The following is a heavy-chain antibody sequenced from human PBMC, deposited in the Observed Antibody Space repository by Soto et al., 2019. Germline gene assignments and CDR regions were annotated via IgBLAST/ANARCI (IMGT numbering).Heavy chain of an antibody. V-gene: IGHV4-39*02. Sequence: QLQLQESGPGLVKPSETLSLTCTVSGGSISSSSYYWGWIRQPPGKGLEWIGSIYYRGNTYYNPYLKSPVTISVDVSKTQYSLTLSSVTAADTAVYYCAREGGGYCSGGSCQVDYWGQGTLVTVSS. CDR2: IYYRGNT. CDR1: GGSISSSSYY. D-gene: IGHD2-15*01. CDR3: AREGGGYCSGGSCQVDY. J-gene: IGHJ4*02.